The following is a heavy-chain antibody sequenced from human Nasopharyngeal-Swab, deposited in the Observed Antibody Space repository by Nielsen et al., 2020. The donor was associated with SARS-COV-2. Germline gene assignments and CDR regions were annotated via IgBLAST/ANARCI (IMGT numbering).Heavy chain of an antibody. J-gene: IGHJ6*03. CDR1: RIAFSSYW. CDR3: ARVAHAGDYYFYMDV. CDR2: IKQDGSDK. V-gene: IGHV3-7*01. Sequence: GESLKISCEASRIAFSSYWMSWVRQAPGKGLEWVANIKQDGSDKFYVDSVKGRFTISRDNAKNSLYLQMNSLRAEDTAVYYCARVAHAGDYYFYMDVWGKGTTVTVSS.